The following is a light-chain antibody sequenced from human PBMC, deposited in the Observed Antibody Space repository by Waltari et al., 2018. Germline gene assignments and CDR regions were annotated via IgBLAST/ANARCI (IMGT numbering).Light chain of an antibody. Sequence: SALTQPASVSGSPGPSIPISSPGPTSDVGASNFVSWYQQHPGKAPKLMIYDVTKRPSGVSGRFSGSKSGNTASLTISGLQAEDEADYYCSSYISGVTLYVFGTGTKVTVL. CDR3: SSYISGVTLYV. V-gene: IGLV2-14*03. CDR1: TSDVGASNF. J-gene: IGLJ1*01. CDR2: DVT.